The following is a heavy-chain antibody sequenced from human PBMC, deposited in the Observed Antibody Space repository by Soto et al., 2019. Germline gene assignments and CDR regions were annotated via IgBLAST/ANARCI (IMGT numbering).Heavy chain of an antibody. J-gene: IGHJ5*02. Sequence: ASVKVSCKAPGYTFTGYYMHWVRQAPGQGLEWMGWINPNSGGTNYAQKFQGRVTMTRDTSISTAYMELSRLRSDDTAVYYCARDIAAADNWFDPWGQGTLVTVSS. D-gene: IGHD6-13*01. CDR2: INPNSGGT. CDR1: GYTFTGYY. CDR3: ARDIAAADNWFDP. V-gene: IGHV1-2*02.